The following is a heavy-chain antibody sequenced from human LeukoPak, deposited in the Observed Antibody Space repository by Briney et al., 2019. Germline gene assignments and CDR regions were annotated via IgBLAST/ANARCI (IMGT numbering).Heavy chain of an antibody. CDR2: ISTSGNTT. J-gene: IGHJ4*02. Sequence: GFTFSDFSAASGFTFNDFSDFYMTWIRQAPGKGLEWVAYISTSGNTTYYADSVKGRFTISRDNAEKSMYLQMNSLRVEDTAVYYCASQISYGSGSYWYWGQGTLVTVSS. CDR3: ASQISYGSGSYWY. V-gene: IGHV3-11*04. D-gene: IGHD3-10*01. CDR1: GFTFNDFSDFY.